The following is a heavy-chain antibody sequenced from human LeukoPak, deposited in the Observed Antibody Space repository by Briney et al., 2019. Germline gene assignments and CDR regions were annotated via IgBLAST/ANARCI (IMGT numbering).Heavy chain of an antibody. D-gene: IGHD3-16*01. CDR3: VRDLILVWTPGDDFDF. Sequence: GSLRLSCAASGFAFSAYWMHWVRQAPGKGLEWVSRINEDATTITYADSVKGRFIISRDNSKKSLYLRMNNLRAEDTAVYYCVRDLILVWTPGDDFDFWGQGTLVIISS. CDR2: INEDATTI. CDR1: GFAFSAYW. V-gene: IGHV3-74*01. J-gene: IGHJ4*02.